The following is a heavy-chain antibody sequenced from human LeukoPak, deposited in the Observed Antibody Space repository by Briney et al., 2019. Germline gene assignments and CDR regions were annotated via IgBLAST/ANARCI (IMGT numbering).Heavy chain of an antibody. CDR3: ASHYYGSGSYYLDY. Sequence: SETLSLTCTVSGGSISSGGYYWSWIRQHPGKGLEWIGYIYYSGSTYYNPYLKSRVTISVDTSKNQFSLKLSSVTAADTAVYYCASHYYGSGSYYLDYWGQGTLVTVSS. D-gene: IGHD3-10*01. CDR2: IYYSGST. V-gene: IGHV4-31*03. J-gene: IGHJ4*02. CDR1: GGSISSGGYY.